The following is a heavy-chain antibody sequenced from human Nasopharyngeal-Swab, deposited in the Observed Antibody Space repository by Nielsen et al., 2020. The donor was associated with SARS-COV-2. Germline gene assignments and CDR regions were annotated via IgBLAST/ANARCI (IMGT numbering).Heavy chain of an antibody. D-gene: IGHD2-8*01. CDR2: IKYDGSEK. Sequence: GESLKISCATSGFTFSNYWMGWVRQAPGKGLEWVANIKYDGSEKYYVDSVKGRFTISRDNSKDTLFLQMNSLRVEDTAVYYCARGPGVSRHDYWGQGALVTVSS. CDR1: GFTFSNYW. CDR3: ARGPGVSRHDY. V-gene: IGHV3-7*04. J-gene: IGHJ4*02.